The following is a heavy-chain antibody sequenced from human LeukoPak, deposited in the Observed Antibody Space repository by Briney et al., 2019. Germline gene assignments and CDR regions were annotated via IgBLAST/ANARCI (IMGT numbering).Heavy chain of an antibody. CDR2: ISGSGGST. CDR3: AKELDGYYYAAGFDY. CDR1: GFTFSIYA. D-gene: IGHD3-22*01. V-gene: IGHV3-23*01. Sequence: GGSLRLSCAASGFTFSIYAMSWVRQAPGKGLEWVSAISGSGGSTYYAGSVKGRFTISRDNSKNTLYLQMNSLRAEDTAVYYCAKELDGYYYAAGFDYWGQGTLVTVSS. J-gene: IGHJ4*02.